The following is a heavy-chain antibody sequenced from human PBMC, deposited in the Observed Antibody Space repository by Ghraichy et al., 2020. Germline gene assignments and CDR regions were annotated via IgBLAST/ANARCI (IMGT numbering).Heavy chain of an antibody. J-gene: IGHJ3*02. D-gene: IGHD1-1*01. V-gene: IGHV4-39*07. CDR3: ARENPTRFNFSPKTGAFDI. CDR2: IYFSGSA. Sequence: SETLSLTCIVSGGSISDNTYYWGWIRQPPGKGLQWIGNIYFSGSAFYNPSLKSRVTISLDTSRNQFSLKVHSLTAADTAVYFCARENPTRFNFSPKTGAFDIWGQGAMVTVSS. CDR1: GGSISDNTYY.